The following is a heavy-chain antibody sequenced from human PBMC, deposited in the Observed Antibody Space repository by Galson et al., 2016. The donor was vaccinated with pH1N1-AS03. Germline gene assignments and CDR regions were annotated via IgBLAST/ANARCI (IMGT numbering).Heavy chain of an antibody. CDR1: GFTFNHYS. Sequence: SLRLSCAASGFTFNHYSMNWVRQAPGKGLEWVSYISSDSTTIYYADSVKGRFTISRDNAKNSLYLQMNSLTAADTAIYYCARTSGAYFGSAFDIWGQGTMVTVSS. J-gene: IGHJ3*02. D-gene: IGHD1-26*01. V-gene: IGHV3-48*04. CDR2: ISSDSTTI. CDR3: ARTSGAYFGSAFDI.